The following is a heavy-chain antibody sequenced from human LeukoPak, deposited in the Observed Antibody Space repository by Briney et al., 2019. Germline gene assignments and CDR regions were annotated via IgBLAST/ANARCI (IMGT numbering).Heavy chain of an antibody. Sequence: SETLSLTCTVSGGSISTYYWSWIRQPPGKGLEWIGNIYYTGSTNYNPSLKSRVTISLDTSKNQFFLKLSSVTAADTAVYYCAREKAAAGLRTFDYWGQGTLVTVSS. CDR3: AREKAAAGLRTFDY. CDR1: GGSISTYY. D-gene: IGHD6-13*01. CDR2: IYYTGST. V-gene: IGHV4-59*08. J-gene: IGHJ4*02.